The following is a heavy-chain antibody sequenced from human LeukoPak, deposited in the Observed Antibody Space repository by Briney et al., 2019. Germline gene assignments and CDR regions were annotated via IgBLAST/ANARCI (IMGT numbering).Heavy chain of an antibody. CDR1: GFTFSSYE. CDR3: AKDQWGYCTSSSCYGSGGFDY. Sequence: PGGSLRLSCAASGFTFSSYEMNWVRQAPGKGLEWVSYISSSGSTIYYADSVKGRFTISRDNAKNSLYLQMNSLRAEDTAVYYCAKDQWGYCTSSSCYGSGGFDYWGQGSLVTVSS. D-gene: IGHD2-2*01. CDR2: ISSSGSTI. J-gene: IGHJ4*02. V-gene: IGHV3-48*03.